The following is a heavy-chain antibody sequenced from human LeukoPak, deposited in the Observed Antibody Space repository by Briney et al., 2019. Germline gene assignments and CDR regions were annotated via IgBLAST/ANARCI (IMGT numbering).Heavy chain of an antibody. J-gene: IGHJ3*02. D-gene: IGHD3-10*02. Sequence: GGSLRLSCAASGFTFSSYAMHWVRQAPGKGLEWVAVISYDGSNKYYADSVKGRFTISRDNSKNTLYLQMNSLRAEDTAVYYWGSPYVVFDIGGKGTMVTVSS. CDR2: ISYDGSNK. CDR1: GFTFSSYA. CDR3: GSPYVVFDI. V-gene: IGHV3-30-3*01.